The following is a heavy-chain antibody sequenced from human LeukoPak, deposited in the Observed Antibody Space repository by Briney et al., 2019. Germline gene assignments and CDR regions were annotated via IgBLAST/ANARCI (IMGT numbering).Heavy chain of an antibody. D-gene: IGHD3-10*01. V-gene: IGHV2-70*17. Sequence: SGPALVKPTQTLTLTCTVSGFSLSSSGTCLSWIRQPPGKVLEWLARIAWAEAKFYSSSLRSRLSVSKDTSKNQVVLKMAYMDPAHTATYFCARLGASSHAFDDWGQGILVAVSS. CDR3: ARLGASSHAFDD. CDR2: IAWAEAK. CDR1: GFSLSSSGTC. J-gene: IGHJ4*02.